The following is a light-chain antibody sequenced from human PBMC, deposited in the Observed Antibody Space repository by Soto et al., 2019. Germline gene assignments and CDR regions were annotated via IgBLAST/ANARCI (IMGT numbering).Light chain of an antibody. J-gene: IGKJ2*02. CDR2: AAA. Sequence: AIRMNQSPSSLSASTGDRVTITCRASQGISSYLAWYQQKPAKAPKLLIYAAATLQSGVPSRFSGSGSGTDFTLTISCLQSEDFATYYCQQYYSYPPGTFGQGTKLEIK. CDR3: QQYYSYPPGT. CDR1: QGISSY. V-gene: IGKV1-8*01.